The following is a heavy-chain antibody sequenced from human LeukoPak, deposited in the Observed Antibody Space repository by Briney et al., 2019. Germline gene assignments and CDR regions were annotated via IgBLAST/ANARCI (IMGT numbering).Heavy chain of an antibody. J-gene: IGHJ4*02. Sequence: SETLSLTCTVSGGSISSYYWSWIRQPPGGGLEWIGEIHYSGSTKYNPSLKSRVTISVDTSKIQFSLKLSSVTAADTAVYYCARREYSYDSSGYYYFNSWGQGTLVTVSS. D-gene: IGHD3-22*01. CDR3: ARREYSYDSSGYYYFNS. CDR2: IHYSGST. V-gene: IGHV4-59*08. CDR1: GGSISSYY.